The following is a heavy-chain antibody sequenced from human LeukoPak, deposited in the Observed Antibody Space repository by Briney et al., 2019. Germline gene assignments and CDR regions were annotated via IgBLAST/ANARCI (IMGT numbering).Heavy chain of an antibody. CDR3: AKDLSSGWPDAFDI. J-gene: IGHJ3*02. CDR1: GFTFSSYS. V-gene: IGHV3-48*01. CDR2: ISSSSSTI. Sequence: QAGGSLRLSCAASGFTFSSYSMNWVRQAPGKGLEWVSYISSSSSTIYYADSVKGRFTISRDNSKNTLSLQMNSLRAEDTAIYYCAKDLSSGWPDAFDIWGQGTMVTVSS. D-gene: IGHD6-19*01.